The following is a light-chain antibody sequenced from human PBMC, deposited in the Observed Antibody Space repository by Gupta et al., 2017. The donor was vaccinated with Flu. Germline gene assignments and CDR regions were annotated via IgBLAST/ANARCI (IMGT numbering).Light chain of an antibody. Sequence: DFQMTQSPSSLSASLGDRVIITCQASQDTTNFVNWYQQKRGKAPKLLIYDASNLETGVPSRFSGSGYGTNFTLTISSLQPEDIATYYCQHYDNLPPITFGQGTRLEI. CDR2: DAS. CDR3: QHYDNLPPIT. CDR1: QDTTNF. V-gene: IGKV1-33*01. J-gene: IGKJ5*01.